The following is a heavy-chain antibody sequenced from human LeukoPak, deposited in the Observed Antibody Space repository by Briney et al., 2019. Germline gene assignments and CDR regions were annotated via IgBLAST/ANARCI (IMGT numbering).Heavy chain of an antibody. J-gene: IGHJ6*03. CDR3: AKREPTRDYYYYYMDV. Sequence: GGSLRLSCAASGFTFSSYAMSWVRQAPGKGLGWVSAISGSGGSTYYADSVKGRFTISRDNSKNTLYLQMNSLRAEDTAVYYCAKREPTRDYYYYYMDVWGKGTTVTVSS. V-gene: IGHV3-23*01. CDR1: GFTFSSYA. D-gene: IGHD1-14*01. CDR2: ISGSGGST.